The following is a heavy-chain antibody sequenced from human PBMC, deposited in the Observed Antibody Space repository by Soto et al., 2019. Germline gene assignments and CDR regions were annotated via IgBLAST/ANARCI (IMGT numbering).Heavy chain of an antibody. J-gene: IGHJ4*02. CDR1: GGPISSYY. CDR2: IYYSGST. D-gene: IGHD3-10*01. V-gene: IGHV4-59*08. Sequence: PSETLSLTCTASGGPISSYYWSWIRQPPGKGLEWIGYIYYSGSTNYNPSLKSRVTISVDTSKNQFSLKLSSVTAADTAVYYCARLWFGEPVDYWGQGTLVTVS. CDR3: ARLWFGEPVDY.